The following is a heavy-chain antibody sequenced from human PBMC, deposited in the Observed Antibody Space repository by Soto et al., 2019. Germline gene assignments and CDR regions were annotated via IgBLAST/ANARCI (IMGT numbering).Heavy chain of an antibody. V-gene: IGHV1-69*13. CDR1: GGTFSSYA. Sequence: SVKVSCKASGGTFSSYAISWVRQAPGQGLEWMGGIIPIFGTANYAQKFQGRVTITADESTSTAYMELSSLRSEDTAVYYCARGRGYFISTSCYRSIPSRAAAGNDAFDIWGQ. CDR3: ARGRGYFISTSCYRSIPSRAAAGNDAFDI. CDR2: IIPIFGTA. D-gene: IGHD2-2*01. J-gene: IGHJ3*02.